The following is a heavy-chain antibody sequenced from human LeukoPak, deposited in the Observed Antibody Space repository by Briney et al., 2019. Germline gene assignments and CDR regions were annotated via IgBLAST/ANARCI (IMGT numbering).Heavy chain of an antibody. CDR1: GFTFSSYA. CDR3: AREGDYDSSGYFGEAFDY. V-gene: IGHV3-48*04. Sequence: GGSLRLSCAASGFTFSSYAMSWVRQAPGKGLEWVSYISSSGSTIYYADSVKGRFTISRDSAKNSLYLQMNSLRAEDTAVYYCAREGDYDSSGYFGEAFDYWGQGTLVTVSS. J-gene: IGHJ4*02. CDR2: ISSSGSTI. D-gene: IGHD3-22*01.